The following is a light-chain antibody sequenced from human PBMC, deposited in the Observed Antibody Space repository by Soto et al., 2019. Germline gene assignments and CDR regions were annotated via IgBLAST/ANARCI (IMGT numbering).Light chain of an antibody. V-gene: IGLV9-49*01. Sequence: QSVLTQPPSASASLGASVTLTCTLSSDYNNYKVDWYQQRPGKGPRFVMRVGTGGIVGSKGDGIPDRFSVLGSGLNRYLTIKNIQEEDESDYHCGTDHGSGNNFVWVFGGGTKVTVL. J-gene: IGLJ2*01. CDR3: GTDHGSGNNFVWV. CDR1: SDYNNYK. CDR2: VGTGGIVG.